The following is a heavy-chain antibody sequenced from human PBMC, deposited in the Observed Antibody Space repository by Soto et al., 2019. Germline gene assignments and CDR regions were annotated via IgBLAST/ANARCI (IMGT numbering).Heavy chain of an antibody. CDR2: ITSTGSTR. CDR3: ARGYCTSSACHWNFDY. D-gene: IGHD2-8*02. CDR1: GFTFSSYE. J-gene: IGHJ4*02. Sequence: GGCLRLSCAASGFTFSSYEMNWVRQAPGKGLEWVSDITSTGSTRYYADSVKGRFTISRDNAKNSLYLQMNSLRAEDTAVYYCARGYCTSSACHWNFDYWGQGTLVTVSS. V-gene: IGHV3-48*03.